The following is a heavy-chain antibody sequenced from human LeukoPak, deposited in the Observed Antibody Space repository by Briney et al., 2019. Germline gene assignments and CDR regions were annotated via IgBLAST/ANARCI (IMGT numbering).Heavy chain of an antibody. CDR2: MNPNTGSA. V-gene: IGHV1-8*01. CDR1: GYTFTNYD. J-gene: IGHJ4*02. CDR3: ARSGGFDYPLDY. Sequence: ASVKVSCKASGYTFTNYDINWVRQAPGQGLEWMGWMNPNTGSADYAERFHNRVTMTGNNSISTVYMELSGLRPEDTAVYFCARSGGFDYPLDYWGPGTLVTVSS. D-gene: IGHD5-12*01.